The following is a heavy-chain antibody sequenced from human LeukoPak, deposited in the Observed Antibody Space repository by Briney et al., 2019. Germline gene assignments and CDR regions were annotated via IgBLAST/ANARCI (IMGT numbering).Heavy chain of an antibody. J-gene: IGHJ4*02. D-gene: IGHD1-26*01. CDR3: ARGIVGATTGD. V-gene: IGHV1-18*01. CDR1: GYTFINYA. Sequence: ASVKVSCKASGYTFINYAISWVRQAPGQGLEWMGWISAYNGNTNFAQKFQGRVTMTTDTSTSTAYMELRSLRSDDTAVYYCARGIVGATTGDWGQGTLVTVSS. CDR2: ISAYNGNT.